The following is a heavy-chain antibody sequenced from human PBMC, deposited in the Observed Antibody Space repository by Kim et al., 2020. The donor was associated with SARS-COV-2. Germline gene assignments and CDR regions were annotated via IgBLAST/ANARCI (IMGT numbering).Heavy chain of an antibody. J-gene: IGHJ4*02. CDR1: GGSISSSSYY. V-gene: IGHV4-39*01. CDR3: ARHSRIVVVPAAILA. CDR2: IYYGGST. Sequence: SETLSLTCTVSGGSISSSSYYWGWIRQPPGKGLEWIGSIYYGGSTYYNPSLKSRVTISVDTSKNQFSLKLSSVTAADTAVYYCARHSRIVVVPAAILAWGQGTLVTVSS. D-gene: IGHD2-2*01.